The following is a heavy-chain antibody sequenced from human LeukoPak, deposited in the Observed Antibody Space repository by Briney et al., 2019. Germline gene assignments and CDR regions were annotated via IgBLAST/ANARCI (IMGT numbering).Heavy chain of an antibody. CDR3: AREDSSGYQNYGMDV. J-gene: IGHJ6*02. CDR1: GGTFSSYA. D-gene: IGHD3-22*01. CDR2: IIPIFGTA. Sequence: GASVKVSCKASGGTFSSYAISWVRQAPGQGLEWMGGIIPIFGTANYAQKFQGRVTITADESTSTAYMELSSLRSEDTAVYYCAREDSSGYQNYGMDVWGQGTTVTVSS. V-gene: IGHV1-69*13.